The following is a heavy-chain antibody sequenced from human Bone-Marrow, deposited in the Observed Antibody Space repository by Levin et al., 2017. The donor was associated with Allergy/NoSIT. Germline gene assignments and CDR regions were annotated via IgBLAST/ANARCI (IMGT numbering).Heavy chain of an antibody. J-gene: IGHJ4*02. V-gene: IGHV3-21*01. CDR1: GFSFSTYS. CDR3: ATDTVAY. D-gene: IGHD2-15*01. CDR2: VNSNSGFT. Sequence: GGSLRLSCAASGFSFSTYSMSWVRQAPGKGLEWISSVNSNSGFTTYADSVRGRFTISRDNARNSLYLQMNFLRAEDKAVYYCATDTVAYWGQGTLVSVSS.